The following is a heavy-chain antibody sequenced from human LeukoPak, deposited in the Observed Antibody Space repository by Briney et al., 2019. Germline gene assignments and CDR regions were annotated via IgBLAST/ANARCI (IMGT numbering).Heavy chain of an antibody. CDR2: INSDGSTT. D-gene: IGHD6-19*01. CDR3: ARGLYRSGWYYFDY. J-gene: IGHJ4*02. V-gene: IGHV3-74*01. CDR1: GFTFSSYW. Sequence: SGGSLGLSCAASGFTFSSYWMHWVRQAPGKGLVWVSRINSDGSTTSYADSVKGRFTISRDNAKNTLFMEMNSLRAEDTAVYYCARGLYRSGWYYFDYWGQGTLVTVSS.